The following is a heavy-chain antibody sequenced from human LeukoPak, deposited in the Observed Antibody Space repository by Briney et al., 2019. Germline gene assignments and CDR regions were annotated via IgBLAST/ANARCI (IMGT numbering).Heavy chain of an antibody. D-gene: IGHD3-9*01. CDR2: ISSRSGTI. J-gene: IGHJ4*02. Sequence: GGSLRLSCAASGFTFSSHSMNWVRQAPGKGLEWVSYISSRSGTIYYADSVKGRFTISRDNGKNSLYLQMNSLRAEDTAVYYCARDALWDFDWLFYFDYWGQGTLVTVSS. CDR1: GFTFSSHS. CDR3: ARDALWDFDWLFYFDY. V-gene: IGHV3-48*01.